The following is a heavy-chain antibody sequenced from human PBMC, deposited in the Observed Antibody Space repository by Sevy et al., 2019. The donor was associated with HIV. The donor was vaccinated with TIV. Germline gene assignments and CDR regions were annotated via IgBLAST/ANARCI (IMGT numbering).Heavy chain of an antibody. J-gene: IGHJ4*02. CDR3: AGVDYVWGSYREYYFDY. CDR2: ISSSSSYI. D-gene: IGHD3-16*02. CDR1: GFTFSSYS. V-gene: IGHV3-21*01. Sequence: GGSLRLSCAASGFTFSSYSMNWVRQAPGKGLEWVSSISSSSSYIYYADSVKGRFTTSRDNAKNSLYLQMNSLRAEDTAVYYWAGVDYVWGSYREYYFDYWGQGTLVTVSS.